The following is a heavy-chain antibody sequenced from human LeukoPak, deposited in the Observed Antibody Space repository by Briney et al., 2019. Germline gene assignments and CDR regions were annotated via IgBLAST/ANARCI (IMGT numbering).Heavy chain of an antibody. CDR2: INHSGST. CDR3: ARGYYYASGSPLHNRFDP. V-gene: IGHV4-34*01. J-gene: IGHJ5*02. Sequence: SETLSLTCAVYGGSFSGYYWSWIRQPPGKGLEWIGEINHSGSTNYNPSLKSRVTISVDTYKNQFSLKLSSVTAADTAVYYCARGYYYASGSPLHNRFDPWGQGILVTVSS. CDR1: GGSFSGYY. D-gene: IGHD3-10*01.